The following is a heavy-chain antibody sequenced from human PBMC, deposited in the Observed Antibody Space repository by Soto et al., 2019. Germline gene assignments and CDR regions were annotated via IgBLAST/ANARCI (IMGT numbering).Heavy chain of an antibody. D-gene: IGHD2-2*01. J-gene: IGHJ6*03. CDR2: IYHSGST. V-gene: IGHV4-4*02. Sequence: PSETLSLTCAVSGGSISSSNWWSWVRQPPGKGLEWIGEIYHSGSTNYNPSLKSRVTISVDTSKNQFSLKLSSVTAADTAVYYCARQDIVVVPAAEDYYYYMDVWGKGTTVTVSS. CDR3: ARQDIVVVPAAEDYYYYMDV. CDR1: GGSISSSNW.